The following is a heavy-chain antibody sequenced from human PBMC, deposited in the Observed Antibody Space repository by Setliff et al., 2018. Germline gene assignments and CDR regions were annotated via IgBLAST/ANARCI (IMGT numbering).Heavy chain of an antibody. V-gene: IGHV4-39*01. Sequence: KPSETLSLTCTVSGGSISSDTYYWGWIRQPPGKGLEWIGSIFHSGSTYYSPSLKSRVTISVDTSKNQFSLKLSSVTAADTAVYYCASQEPLYSSGWYYFDYWGQGTLVTVS. D-gene: IGHD6-19*01. CDR1: GGSISSDTYY. CDR3: ASQEPLYSSGWYYFDY. J-gene: IGHJ4*02. CDR2: IFHSGST.